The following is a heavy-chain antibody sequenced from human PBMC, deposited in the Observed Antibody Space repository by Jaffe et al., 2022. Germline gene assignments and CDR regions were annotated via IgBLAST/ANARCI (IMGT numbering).Heavy chain of an antibody. J-gene: IGHJ3*02. Sequence: QITLKESGPTLVKPTQTLTLTCTFSGFSLSTSGVGVGWIRQPPGKALEWLALIYWDDDKRYSPSLKSRLTITKDTSKNQVVLTMTNMDPVDTATYYCAHSEELWFGELLSVGAFDIWGQGTMVTVSS. CDR2: IYWDDDK. CDR1: GFSLSTSGVG. V-gene: IGHV2-5*02. D-gene: IGHD3-10*01. CDR3: AHSEELWFGELLSVGAFDI.